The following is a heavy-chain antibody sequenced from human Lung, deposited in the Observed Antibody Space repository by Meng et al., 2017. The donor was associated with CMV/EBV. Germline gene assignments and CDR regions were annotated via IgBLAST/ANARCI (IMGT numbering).Heavy chain of an antibody. CDR1: GFIFSRYG. Sequence: GGSLRLSCAASGFIFSRYGMHWVRQATGNWLEWVAFIRYDGSKEYYVDFVKGRFTISRDNSKNTLYLQMHSLRPGDTAVYYCAKERIRYNYGSETIDYWGQGTLVTVSS. D-gene: IGHD5-18*01. CDR2: IRYDGSKE. V-gene: IGHV3-30*02. J-gene: IGHJ4*02. CDR3: AKERIRYNYGSETIDY.